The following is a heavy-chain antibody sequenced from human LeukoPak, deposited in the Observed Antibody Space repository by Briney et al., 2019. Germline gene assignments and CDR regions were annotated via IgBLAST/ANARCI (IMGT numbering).Heavy chain of an antibody. J-gene: IGHJ5*02. Sequence: VGSLRLSCAASGFTFSDYYMSWIRQAPGKGLEGVSYISSSGSTIYYADSVKGRFTISRDNAKNSLYLQMNSLRAEDTAVYYCARDVGITGTTYPAWGQGTLVTVSS. CDR2: ISSSGSTI. D-gene: IGHD1-7*01. V-gene: IGHV3-11*01. CDR1: GFTFSDYY. CDR3: ARDVGITGTTYPA.